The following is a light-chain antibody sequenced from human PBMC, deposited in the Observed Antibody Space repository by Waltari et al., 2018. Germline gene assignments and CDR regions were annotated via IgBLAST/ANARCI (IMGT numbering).Light chain of an antibody. CDR1: NIGSRS. CDR2: HDS. Sequence: SYVLTQPPSVSVAPGKTARIPCGGNNIGSRSVHWYQVRPGQAPVLVISHDSDRPSGIPERFSGSNSGNTATLTISRVEAGDEADFCCQVWDSSSDQHVFGTGTKVTVL. J-gene: IGLJ1*01. CDR3: QVWDSSSDQHV. V-gene: IGLV3-21*01.